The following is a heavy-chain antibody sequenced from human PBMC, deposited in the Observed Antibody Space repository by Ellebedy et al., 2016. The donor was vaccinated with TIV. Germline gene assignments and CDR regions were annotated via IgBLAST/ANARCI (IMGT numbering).Heavy chain of an antibody. CDR3: ARDWDTALVPGTFDY. D-gene: IGHD5-18*01. Sequence: ASVKVSCKASGYTFTTHGITWVRQAPGQGLEWMRWISPYNGDTNYAQKLQGRVSMTTDTSTSTAYMELRSLRSDDTAVYYCARDWDTALVPGTFDYWGQGTLVTVSS. CDR1: GYTFTTHG. J-gene: IGHJ4*02. CDR2: ISPYNGDT. V-gene: IGHV1-18*01.